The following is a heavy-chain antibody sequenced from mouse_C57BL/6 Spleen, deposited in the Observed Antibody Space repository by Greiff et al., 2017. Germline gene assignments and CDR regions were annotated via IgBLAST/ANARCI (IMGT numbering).Heavy chain of an antibody. CDR2: ISDGGSYT. CDR1: GFTFSSYA. D-gene: IGHD2-1*01. CDR3: ARERSGNYAPFDY. Sequence: EVMLVESGGGLVKPGGSLKLSCAASGFTFSSYAMSWVRQTPEKRLEWVATISDGGSYTYYPDNVKGRFTISRDNAKNNLYLQMSHLKSEDTAMYYCARERSGNYAPFDYWGQGTTLTVSS. V-gene: IGHV5-4*01. J-gene: IGHJ2*01.